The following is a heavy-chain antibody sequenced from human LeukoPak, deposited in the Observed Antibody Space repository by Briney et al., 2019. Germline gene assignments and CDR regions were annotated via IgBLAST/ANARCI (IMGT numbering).Heavy chain of an antibody. CDR3: ARAGRLGAFDI. V-gene: IGHV1-69*02. D-gene: IGHD6-25*01. Sequence: SVKVSCKASGGTFSSYTISWVRQAPGQGLEWMGRIIPILGIANYAQKFQGRVTITADKSTSTAYMELSSLRSEDTAVYYCARAGRLGAFDIWGQGTMVTVSS. CDR1: GGTFSSYT. CDR2: IIPILGIA. J-gene: IGHJ3*02.